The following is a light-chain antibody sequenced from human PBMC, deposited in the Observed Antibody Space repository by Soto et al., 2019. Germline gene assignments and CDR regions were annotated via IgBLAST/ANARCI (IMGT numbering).Light chain of an antibody. CDR1: QSVSSY. Sequence: EIVLTQSPATLSLSPGERATLSCRASQSVSSYLAWYQQKPGQAPRLLIYDASNRATGIPAGFSGSGSGTDFTQTTSSLEPEEFAVYYCQQRSNWLTFGGGTKVDIK. V-gene: IGKV3-11*01. CDR3: QQRSNWLT. CDR2: DAS. J-gene: IGKJ4*01.